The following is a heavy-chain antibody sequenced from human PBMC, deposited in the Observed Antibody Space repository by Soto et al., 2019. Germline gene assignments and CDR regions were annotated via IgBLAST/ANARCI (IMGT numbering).Heavy chain of an antibody. Sequence: SDTLSLTCTVSGCSITSTNYYWAWIRQPPGKGLEWTGSIYYTGSIYYNPSLESRVTISLDAYKNQFSLQLRSVTAADTAVYYCVRHGYQWELPSPFWFWGQGTLVTVSS. V-gene: IGHV4-39*01. J-gene: IGHJ4*02. CDR1: GCSITSTNYY. CDR2: IYYTGSI. CDR3: VRHGYQWELPSPFWF. D-gene: IGHD3-10*01.